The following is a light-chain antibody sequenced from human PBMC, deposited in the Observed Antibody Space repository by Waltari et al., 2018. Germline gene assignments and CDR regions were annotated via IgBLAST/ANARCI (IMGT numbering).Light chain of an antibody. Sequence: VLWVTQSPSLLSASTGDRVTISCRLSQDISRHSAWYQQKPRKAPDLLIYTASTLQSGVPSRFSGSGSGTDFNFTISRLQSEDSATYYCQQYYSFPPTFGGGTKVEIK. J-gene: IGKJ4*01. CDR2: TAS. CDR3: QQYYSFPPT. CDR1: QDISRH. V-gene: IGKV1D-8*01.